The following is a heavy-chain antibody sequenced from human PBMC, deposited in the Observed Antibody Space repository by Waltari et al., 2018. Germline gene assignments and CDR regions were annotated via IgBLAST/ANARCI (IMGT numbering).Heavy chain of an antibody. D-gene: IGHD2-15*01. CDR1: GDSISSTSYY. CDR3: ARPVRVGGGSLMALDY. J-gene: IGHJ4*02. Sequence: QLHLQESGPGLVKPSETLSLTCSVSGDSISSTSYYWGWIRQPPGKGLEWIGSFVYNANTSCTPSLKSRVSISVDTSKNHFSLQLMSVTAADTAIYYWARPVRVGGGSLMALDYWGQGTLVTVSS. CDR2: FVYNANT. V-gene: IGHV4-39*02.